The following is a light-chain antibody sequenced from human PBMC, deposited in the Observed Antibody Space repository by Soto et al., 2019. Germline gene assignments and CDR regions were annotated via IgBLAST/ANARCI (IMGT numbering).Light chain of an antibody. Sequence: EIVLTQSPGTLSLSPGERATLSCRASQSISSTYLGLYQQKPGQAPSLLIYGTFSRATGIPDRFSGSGFGTDFTLTISRLEPEDFAVYYCQDYGTSPPITFGQGTRLEIK. J-gene: IGKJ5*01. CDR2: GTF. V-gene: IGKV3-20*01. CDR3: QDYGTSPPIT. CDR1: QSISSTY.